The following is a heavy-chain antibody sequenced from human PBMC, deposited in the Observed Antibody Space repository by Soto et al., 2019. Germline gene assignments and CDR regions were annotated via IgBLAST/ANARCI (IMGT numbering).Heavy chain of an antibody. V-gene: IGHV6-1*01. Sequence: SQSLSLTCAISGDSVSSNSAAWNWIRQSPSRGLEWLGRTYYRSKWYDDYAVSVKSRITINSDTSKNQFSLQLNFVTPEDTAVYYCARNEAPKRYCYDFRGQGTLVTVSS. CDR1: GDSVSSNSAA. D-gene: IGHD5-18*01. J-gene: IGHJ4*02. CDR2: TYYRSKWYD. CDR3: ARNEAPKRYCYDF.